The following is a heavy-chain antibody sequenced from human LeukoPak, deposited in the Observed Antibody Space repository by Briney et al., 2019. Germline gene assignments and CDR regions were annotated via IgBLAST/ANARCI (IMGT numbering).Heavy chain of an antibody. CDR1: GGSFSGYY. V-gene: IGHV4-34*01. CDR3: AITRDDAFDI. Sequence: SETLSLTCAVYGGSFSGYYWSWIRQPPGKGLEWIGEINHSGSTNYNPSLKSRVTISVDTSKNQFSLKLSSVTAADTAVYYCAITRDDAFDIWGQGTMVTVSS. CDR2: INHSGST. J-gene: IGHJ3*02.